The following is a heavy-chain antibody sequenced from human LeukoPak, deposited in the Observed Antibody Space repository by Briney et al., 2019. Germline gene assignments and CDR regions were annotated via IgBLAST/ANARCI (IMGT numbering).Heavy chain of an antibody. CDR3: ARVSQRMPARNPLDY. CDR2: IKQDGNEK. CDR1: GFTFSTFW. D-gene: IGHD6-6*01. J-gene: IGHJ4*02. V-gene: IGHV3-7*01. Sequence: GGSLRLSCAASGFTFSTFWMSWVRQAPGKGLEWVANIKQDGNEKHYVDSVKGRFTISRDNAKNSLYLQMNSLRAEDTAVYYCARVSQRMPARNPLDYWGQGTPVTVSS.